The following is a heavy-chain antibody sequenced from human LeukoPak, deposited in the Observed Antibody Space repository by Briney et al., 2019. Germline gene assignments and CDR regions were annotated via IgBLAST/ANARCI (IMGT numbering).Heavy chain of an antibody. J-gene: IGHJ6*03. CDR1: GGTFSSYA. CDR2: IIPIFGTA. CDR3: AISGSYPTYYYYYYMDV. V-gene: IGHV1-69*05. Sequence: ASVKVSCKASGGTFSSYAISWVRQAPGQGLEWMGGIIPIFGTANYAQKFQGRVTITTDESTSTAYMELSSLRSEDTAVYYCAISGSYPTYYYYYYMDVWGKGTTVTVSS. D-gene: IGHD1-26*01.